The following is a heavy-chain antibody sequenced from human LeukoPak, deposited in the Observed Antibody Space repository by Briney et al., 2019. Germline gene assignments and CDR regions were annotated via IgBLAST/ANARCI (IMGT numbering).Heavy chain of an antibody. D-gene: IGHD5-18*01. CDR1: GFTFSSYA. V-gene: IGHV3-23*01. CDR3: ARGGYSYGAFDY. Sequence: PGGSLRPSCAASGFTFSSYAMSWVRQAPGKGLEWVSAISGSGGSTYYADSVKGRFTISRDNSKNTLYLQMNSLRAEDTAVYYCARGGYSYGAFDYWGQGTLDTVSS. J-gene: IGHJ4*02. CDR2: ISGSGGST.